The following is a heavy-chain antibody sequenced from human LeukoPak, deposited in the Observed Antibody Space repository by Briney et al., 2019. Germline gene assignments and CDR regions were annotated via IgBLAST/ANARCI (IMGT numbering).Heavy chain of an antibody. CDR1: GYTFTSYD. V-gene: IGHV1-8*01. Sequence: GASVKVSCKASGYTFTSYDINWVRQATGQRLEWMGWMNPNSGNTGYAQKFQGRVTMTRNTSISTAYMELSSLRSEDTAVYYCARGRGVQGVRHPNDYWGQGTLVTVSS. J-gene: IGHJ4*02. CDR2: MNPNSGNT. D-gene: IGHD3-10*01. CDR3: ARGRGVQGVRHPNDY.